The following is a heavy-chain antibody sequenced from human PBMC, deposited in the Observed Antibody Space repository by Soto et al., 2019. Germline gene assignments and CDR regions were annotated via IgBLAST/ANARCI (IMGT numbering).Heavy chain of an antibody. Sequence: ASVKVSCKASGYTFTSYGISWVRQAPGQGLEWMGWISAYNGNTNYAQKLQGRVTMTTDTSTSTAYMELRSLRSDDTAVYYCASYGSGSYYSEPIPVHWFDPWGQGTLVTVSS. CDR3: ASYGSGSYYSEPIPVHWFDP. V-gene: IGHV1-18*01. D-gene: IGHD3-10*01. CDR1: GYTFTSYG. CDR2: ISAYNGNT. J-gene: IGHJ5*02.